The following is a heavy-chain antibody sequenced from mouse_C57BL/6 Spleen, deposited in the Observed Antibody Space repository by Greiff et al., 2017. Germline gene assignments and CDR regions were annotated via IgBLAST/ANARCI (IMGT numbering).Heavy chain of an antibody. CDR2: FYPRSGNT. J-gene: IGHJ4*01. V-gene: IGHV1-81*01. CDR3: ARYYGDAMDY. Sequence: QVQLQQSGAELARPGASVKLSCKASGYTFTSYGISWVKQRIGQGLEWIGEFYPRSGNTYYNEKFKGKATLTADKSSSTAYMELRSLTSEDSAVXFCARYYGDAMDYWGQGTSVTVSS. D-gene: IGHD1-1*01. CDR1: GYTFTSYG.